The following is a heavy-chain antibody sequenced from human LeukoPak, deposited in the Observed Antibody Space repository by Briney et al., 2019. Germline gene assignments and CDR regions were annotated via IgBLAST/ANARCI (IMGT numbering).Heavy chain of an antibody. V-gene: IGHV3-7*01. Sequence: GGSLRLSCAASGFTFSNYSMNWVRQAPGKGLEWVANIKQDGSEKHYVGSVKGRFTISRDNTKNSLYLQMNSLRGEDTAVYYCARVPTIFGVVNSMGYYYYMDVWGKGTTVTVSS. CDR3: ARVPTIFGVVNSMGYYYYMDV. CDR1: GFTFSNYS. D-gene: IGHD3-3*01. J-gene: IGHJ6*03. CDR2: IKQDGSEK.